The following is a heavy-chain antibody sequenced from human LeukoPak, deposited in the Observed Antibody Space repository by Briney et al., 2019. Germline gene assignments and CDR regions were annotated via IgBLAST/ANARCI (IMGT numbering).Heavy chain of an antibody. CDR2: IYYSGST. CDR1: GGSIRTHY. V-gene: IGHV4-59*11. CDR3: ARGAAIFYDAFDV. D-gene: IGHD3-9*01. Sequence: SETLCLTCTVSGGSIRTHYWSWMRQSPGKEVEWIGYIYYSGSTNFNPSLKSRVTLSVDRPQNKFSLNLTSVTAADTAVYCCARGAAIFYDAFDVWGRGTMVTVSS. J-gene: IGHJ3*01.